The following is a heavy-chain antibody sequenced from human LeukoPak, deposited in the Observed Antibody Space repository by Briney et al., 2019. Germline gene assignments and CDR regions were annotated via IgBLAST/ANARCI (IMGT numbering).Heavy chain of an antibody. V-gene: IGHV1-18*01. CDR3: ARDQRNSGSYRFEY. Sequence: ASVKVSCKTSGYTFSGYGISWVRQAPGQGLEWMGWITGNNGNTNYAPSLQGRVTMTTDTSTNTAYMELTSLKSDDTAVYYCARDQRNSGSYRFEYWGQGTPVTVSS. D-gene: IGHD1-26*01. CDR2: ITGNNGNT. J-gene: IGHJ4*02. CDR1: GYTFSGYG.